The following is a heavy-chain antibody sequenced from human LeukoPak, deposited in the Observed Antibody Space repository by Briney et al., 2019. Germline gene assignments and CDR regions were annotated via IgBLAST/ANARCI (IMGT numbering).Heavy chain of an antibody. CDR3: ASASRITMPRGANDY. Sequence: SVKVSCKASGGTFSNYDISWVRQAPGQGLEWMGGIIPIFGTANYAQKFQGRVTITADESTSTAYMELSSLRSEDTAVYYCASASRITMPRGANDYWGQGTLVTVSS. V-gene: IGHV1-69*13. D-gene: IGHD3-10*01. CDR2: IIPIFGTA. J-gene: IGHJ4*02. CDR1: GGTFSNYD.